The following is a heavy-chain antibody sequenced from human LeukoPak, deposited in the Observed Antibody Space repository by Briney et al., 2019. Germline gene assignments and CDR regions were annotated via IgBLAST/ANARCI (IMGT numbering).Heavy chain of an antibody. CDR1: GFTFSSYN. D-gene: IGHD3-16*01. CDR2: ISGGSTTI. Sequence: GGSLRLSCTASGFTFSSYNMNWVRQASGKGLEWVSYISGGSTTIYYADSVKGRFTISRDNAKNSLYLQMSNLRAEATAVYFCARGGGLDVWGQGATVTVSS. V-gene: IGHV3-48*04. CDR3: ARGGGLDV. J-gene: IGHJ6*02.